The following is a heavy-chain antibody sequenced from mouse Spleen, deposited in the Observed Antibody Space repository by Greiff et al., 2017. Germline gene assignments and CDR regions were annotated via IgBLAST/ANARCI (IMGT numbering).Heavy chain of an antibody. V-gene: IGHV10-1*02. D-gene: IGHD2-3*01. CDR1: GFTFNTYA. J-gene: IGHJ3*01. CDR2: IRSKSNNYAT. CDR3: VYDGYYERFAY. Sequence: EVKLVESGGGLVQPKGSLKLSCAASGFTFNTYAMNWVRQAPGKGLEWVARIRSKSNNYATYYADSVKDRFTISRDDSQSMLYLQMNNLKTEDTAMYYCVYDGYYERFAYWGQGTLVTVSA.